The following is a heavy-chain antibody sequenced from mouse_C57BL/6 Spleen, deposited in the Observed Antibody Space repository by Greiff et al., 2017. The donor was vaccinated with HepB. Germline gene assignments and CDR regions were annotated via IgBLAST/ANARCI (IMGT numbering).Heavy chain of an antibody. V-gene: IGHV3-2*02. D-gene: IGHD1-2*01. J-gene: IGHJ2*01. CDR1: GYSITSGYG. CDR3: ARTARITY. Sequence: DVQLQESGPGLVKPSQSLSLTCTVTGYSITSGYGWNWIRQFPGNKLEWMGYISYSGSTKYNPSLKSRISITRDTSKNQFFLQLNSVTTEDTATYYCARTARITYWGQGTTLTVSS. CDR2: ISYSGST.